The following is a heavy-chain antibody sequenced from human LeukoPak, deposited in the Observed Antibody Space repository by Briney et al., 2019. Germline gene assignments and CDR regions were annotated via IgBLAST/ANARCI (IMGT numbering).Heavy chain of an antibody. V-gene: IGHV6-1*01. CDR1: GDSVSSNSAA. Sequence: SQTLSLTCAISGDSVSSNSAAWNWIRQSPSRGLEWLGRRYYRSKWYNDYAVSVKRRITINPDTSKNQFSLQLNSVTPEDTAVYYCARAGVVYSYVYYYYYGMDVWGQGTTVTVSS. D-gene: IGHD5-18*01. CDR2: RYYRSKWYN. CDR3: ARAGVVYSYVYYYYYGMDV. J-gene: IGHJ6*02.